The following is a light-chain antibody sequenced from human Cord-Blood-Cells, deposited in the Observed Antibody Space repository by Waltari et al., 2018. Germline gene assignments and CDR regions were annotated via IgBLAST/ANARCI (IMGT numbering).Light chain of an antibody. CDR3: QQYYSTPLT. J-gene: IGKJ4*01. CDR2: WAS. CDR1: QSVLYSSNNKNY. V-gene: IGKV4-1*01. Sequence: DIVMTPSPDSLAVSLGERANINCKSSQSVLYSSNNKNYLAWYQQKPGQPTKLLIYWASTRESGVPDRFSGSGSGTDFTLTISSLQAEDVAVYYCQQYYSTPLTFGGGTKVEIK.